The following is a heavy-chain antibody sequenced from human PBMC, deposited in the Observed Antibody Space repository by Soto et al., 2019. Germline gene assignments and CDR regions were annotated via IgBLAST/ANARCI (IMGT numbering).Heavy chain of an antibody. CDR1: GYTFSSYA. D-gene: IGHD6-13*01. Sequence: SVKVSYKAYGYTFSSYAMQRVRQATGQRLEWMGWINAGNGNTKYSQKFQGRVTITRDTSASTAYMELSSLRSEDTAVYYCARPHFSSSYYFDYWGQGTLVTVS. CDR2: INAGNGNT. CDR3: ARPHFSSSYYFDY. V-gene: IGHV1-3*01. J-gene: IGHJ4*02.